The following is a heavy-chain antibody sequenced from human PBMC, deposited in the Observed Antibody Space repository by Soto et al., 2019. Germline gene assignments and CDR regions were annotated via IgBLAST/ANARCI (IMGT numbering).Heavy chain of an antibody. J-gene: IGHJ4*02. CDR1: GSTFSAYA. CDR2: ISASAITT. CDR3: AKPPGFNNVVPAYFDY. V-gene: IGHV3-23*01. Sequence: GGSLRLSCAGSGSTFSAYAMSWVRQAPGKGLEWVSSISASAITTYNTDSVRGRFTISRDNSRNTVYLQMNSLRAEDTAVYFCAKPPGFNNVVPAYFDYWGGGTRVTVSS. D-gene: IGHD2-15*01.